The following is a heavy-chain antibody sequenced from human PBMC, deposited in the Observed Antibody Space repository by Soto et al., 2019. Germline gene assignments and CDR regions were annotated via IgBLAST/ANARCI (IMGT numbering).Heavy chain of an antibody. V-gene: IGHV4-31*03. J-gene: IGHJ5*02. CDR2: IYYSGST. CDR1: GGSISSGGYY. CDR3: ARVEGEYDILTGAIGSPWFDP. Sequence: SETLSLTCTVSGGSISSGGYYWSWIRQHPGKGLEWIGYIYYSGSTYYNPSLKSRVTISVDTSKNQFSLKLSSVTAADTAVYYCARVEGEYDILTGAIGSPWFDPWGQGTLVTVS. D-gene: IGHD3-9*01.